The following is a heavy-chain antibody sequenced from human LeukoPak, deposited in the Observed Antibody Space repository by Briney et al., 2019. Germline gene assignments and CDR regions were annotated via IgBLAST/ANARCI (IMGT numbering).Heavy chain of an antibody. D-gene: IGHD4-17*01. J-gene: IGHJ5*02. Sequence: ASVKVSCKASGYTFTSYGISWVRQAPGQGLEWMGLISAYNGNTNYAQKLQGRVTMTTDTSTSTAYMELRSLRSDDTAVYYCATQVTVTPRGWFDPWGQGTLVTVSS. CDR1: GYTFTSYG. CDR3: ATQVTVTPRGWFDP. CDR2: ISAYNGNT. V-gene: IGHV1-18*01.